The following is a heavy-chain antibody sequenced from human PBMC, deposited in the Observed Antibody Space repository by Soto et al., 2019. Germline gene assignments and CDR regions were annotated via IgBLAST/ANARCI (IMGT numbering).Heavy chain of an antibody. CDR3: ARARRYSSSWYYYYGMDV. V-gene: IGHV1-8*01. J-gene: IGHJ6*02. Sequence: QVQLVQSGAEVKKPGASVKVSCKASGYTFTSYDINWVRQATGQGLEWMGWVNPNSGNTGYAQKFQGRVTMTRNTSISTAYMELSSLRSEDTAVYYCARARRYSSSWYYYYGMDVWGQGTTVTVSS. D-gene: IGHD6-13*01. CDR2: VNPNSGNT. CDR1: GYTFTSYD.